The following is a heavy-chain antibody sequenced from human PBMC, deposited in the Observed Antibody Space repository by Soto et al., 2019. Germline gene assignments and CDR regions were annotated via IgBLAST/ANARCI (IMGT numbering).Heavy chain of an antibody. Sequence: NPSETLSLTCTVSGGSISSYYWSWIRQPPGKGLEWIGYIYYSGSTNYNPSLKSRVTISVDTSKNQFSLKLSSVTAADTAVYYCARTRTAMVSYYFDYWGQGTLVTVSS. J-gene: IGHJ4*02. V-gene: IGHV4-59*01. CDR2: IYYSGST. CDR1: GGSISSYY. D-gene: IGHD5-18*01. CDR3: ARTRTAMVSYYFDY.